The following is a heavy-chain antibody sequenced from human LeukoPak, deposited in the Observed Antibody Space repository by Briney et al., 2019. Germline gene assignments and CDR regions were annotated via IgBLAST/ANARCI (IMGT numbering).Heavy chain of an antibody. CDR3: ARVSYYDSSGYHDY. CDR1: GGSISSGGYP. D-gene: IGHD3-22*01. Sequence: PSETLSLTCAVSGGSISSGGYPWSWIRQPPGKGLEWIGYIYYSGSTYYNPSLKSRVTISVDTSKNQFSLKLSSVTAADTAVYYCARVSYYDSSGYHDYWGQGTLVTASS. J-gene: IGHJ4*02. CDR2: IYYSGST. V-gene: IGHV4-30-4*07.